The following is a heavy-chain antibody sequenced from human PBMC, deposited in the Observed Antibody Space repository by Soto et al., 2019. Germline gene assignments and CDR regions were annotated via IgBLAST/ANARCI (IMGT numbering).Heavy chain of an antibody. CDR3: ARHPPIPATNIREPLYYDYGMDV. D-gene: IGHD2-2*01. CDR1: GYSFTSYW. CDR2: IDPSDSYT. V-gene: IGHV5-10-1*01. Sequence: GESLKISCKGSGYSFTSYWISWVRQMPGKGLEWMGRIDPSDSYTNYSPSFQGHVTISADKSISTAYLQWSSLKASDTAMYYCARHPPIPATNIREPLYYDYGMDVWGQGTTVTVSS. J-gene: IGHJ6*02.